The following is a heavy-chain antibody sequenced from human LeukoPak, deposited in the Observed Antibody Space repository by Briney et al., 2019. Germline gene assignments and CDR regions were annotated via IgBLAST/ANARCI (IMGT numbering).Heavy chain of an antibody. V-gene: IGHV3-74*01. CDR3: ARGLPPLEKYYFDY. CDR2: INSDGSST. Sequence: GGSLRLSCAASGFTFSTYWMHWVRQVPGKGLVWVSRINSDGSSTNYADSVKGRFTISRDNSKNTLSLQMNSLRAEDTAVYYCARGLPPLEKYYFDYWGQGTLVTVSS. CDR1: GFTFSTYW. J-gene: IGHJ4*02. D-gene: IGHD3-3*01.